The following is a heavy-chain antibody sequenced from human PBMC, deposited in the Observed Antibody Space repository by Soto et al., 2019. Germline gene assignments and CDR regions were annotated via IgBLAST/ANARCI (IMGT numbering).Heavy chain of an antibody. CDR3: ARDKKWAFDY. CDR2: ISGSSKNV. V-gene: IGHV3-48*02. J-gene: IGHJ4*02. D-gene: IGHD1-26*01. CDR1: GFTFSGDS. Sequence: GGSLRLSCVASGFTFSGDSINWVRQAPGKGLEWVSYISGSSKNVYYADSVKGRFTISRDNAKNSLYLQMNSLRDEDTAVYYCARDKKWAFDYWGQGALVTVSS.